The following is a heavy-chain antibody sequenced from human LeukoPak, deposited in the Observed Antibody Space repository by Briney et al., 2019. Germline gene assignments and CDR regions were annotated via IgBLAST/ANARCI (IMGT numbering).Heavy chain of an antibody. J-gene: IGHJ4*02. CDR1: GGTFSSYA. D-gene: IGHD2-15*01. CDR2: IIPIFGTA. CDR3: ARSEVVAAQISNY. Sequence: SVKVSCKASGGTFSSYAISWVRQAPGQGLEWMGRIIPIFGTANYAQKFRGRVTITTDESTSTAYMELSSLRSEDTAVYYCARSEVVAAQISNYWGQGTLVTVSS. V-gene: IGHV1-69*05.